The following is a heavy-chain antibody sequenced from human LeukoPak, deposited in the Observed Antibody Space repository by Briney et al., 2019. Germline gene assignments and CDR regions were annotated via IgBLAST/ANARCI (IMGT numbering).Heavy chain of an antibody. CDR3: ARLVVVTATYWYFDI. J-gene: IGHJ2*01. V-gene: IGHV5-51*01. D-gene: IGHD2-21*02. Sequence: GESLKISCKGSGYIFTTYWIGWVRQMPGKGLEWMGIISPGDSDTRYSPSFQGQVSISADKSISTAYLQWSSLKASDTAMYYCARLVVVTATYWYFDIWGRGTLVTVSS. CDR1: GYIFTTYW. CDR2: ISPGDSDT.